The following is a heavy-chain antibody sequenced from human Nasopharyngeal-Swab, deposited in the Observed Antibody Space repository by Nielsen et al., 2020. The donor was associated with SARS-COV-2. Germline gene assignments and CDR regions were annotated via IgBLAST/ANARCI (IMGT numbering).Heavy chain of an antibody. CDR3: ARDSRVAYSMDV. Sequence: VRQAPGKGLEWVSYIGGGSRAIYYADSVKGRFTISRDNGKNSLYLQMSSLRDEDTAVYYCARDSRVAYSMDVWGQGTTVTVSS. D-gene: IGHD2-15*01. V-gene: IGHV3-48*02. CDR2: IGGGSRAI. J-gene: IGHJ6*02.